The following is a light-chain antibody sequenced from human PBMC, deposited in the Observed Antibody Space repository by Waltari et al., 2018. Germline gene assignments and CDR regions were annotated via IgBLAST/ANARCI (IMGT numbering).Light chain of an antibody. J-gene: IGLJ3*02. CDR3: FLSYSGNWV. CDR1: TGTVTGGHY. V-gene: IGLV7-46*01. Sequence: QAVVTQEPSLPVSQGGTVTLTCRSSTGTVTGGHYPYWFQQKPGQAPRTLISAPTNKHPWTPARFSGSLLGGKAALTLAGAQPEDEAEYFCFLSYSGNWVFGGGTKLTV. CDR2: APT.